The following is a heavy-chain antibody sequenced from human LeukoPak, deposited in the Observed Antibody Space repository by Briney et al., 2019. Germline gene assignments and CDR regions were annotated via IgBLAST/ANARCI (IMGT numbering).Heavy chain of an antibody. J-gene: IGHJ4*02. CDR3: PRKYDSSGYFDY. D-gene: IGHD3-22*01. CDR2: ISGGGDAA. Sequence: GGSLRLSCIASGFIFSGYAMSWVRQAPGKGLEWVSAISGGGDAAYYADSVKGRFTISRDNSKNSLYLQMNSLRAEDTAVYYCPRKYDSSGYFDYWGRGTLVTVSS. V-gene: IGHV3-23*01. CDR1: GFIFSGYA.